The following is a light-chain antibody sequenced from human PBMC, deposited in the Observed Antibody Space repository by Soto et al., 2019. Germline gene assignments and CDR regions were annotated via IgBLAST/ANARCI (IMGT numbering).Light chain of an antibody. Sequence: EMVMKPSPAAVSVSTRVRATLSCRASQSVSSNLAWYQQKPGQAPRLLIYGASTRATGIPARFGGSGSGTEFTLTISSLQSEDFAVYYCHQYNNWPQTVGQGTKVDNK. J-gene: IGKJ1*01. V-gene: IGKV3-15*01. CDR2: GAS. CDR3: HQYNNWPQT. CDR1: QSVSSN.